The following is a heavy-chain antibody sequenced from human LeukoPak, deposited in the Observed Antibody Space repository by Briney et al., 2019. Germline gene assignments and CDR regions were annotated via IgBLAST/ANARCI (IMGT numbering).Heavy chain of an antibody. D-gene: IGHD2-15*01. CDR1: GCSIGRSSYL. CDR2: IYYSGST. Sequence: SETLSLTCTVSGCSIGRSSYLWPRGRQPRREGLEWIRNIYYSGSTNYNPSLKSRVTISVDMYKNQFSLKLSSVTAADTAFYYCARVAAKTVDYWGQGTLVTVSS. V-gene: IGHV4-39*07. J-gene: IGHJ4*02. CDR3: ARVAAKTVDY.